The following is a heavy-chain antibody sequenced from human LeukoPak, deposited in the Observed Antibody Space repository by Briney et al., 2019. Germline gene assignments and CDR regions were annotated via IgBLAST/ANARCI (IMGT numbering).Heavy chain of an antibody. V-gene: IGHV4-39*07. D-gene: IGHD3-22*01. CDR2: MHYSGST. CDR3: ARDSYYDNSGEGAFDI. J-gene: IGHJ3*02. Sequence: SETLSLTCSVSGGSITKNGYYWGWIRQSPETGLEWIGSMHYSGSTYYNPSLNSRVTISVDTSKNQFSLKLTSVTAADTAVYYCARDSYYDNSGEGAFDIWGQGTMVTVSA. CDR1: GGSITKNGYY.